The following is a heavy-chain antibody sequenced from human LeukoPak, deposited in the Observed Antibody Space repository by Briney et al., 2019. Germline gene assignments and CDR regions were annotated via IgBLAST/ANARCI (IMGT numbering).Heavy chain of an antibody. D-gene: IGHD2-15*01. Sequence: SETLSLTCTVSGGSISSYYWNWIRQPPGKGLEWIGYIYYSGSTNYNPSLKSRVTISVDTSKNQFSLKLSSVTAADTAVYYCARARGYCSGGSCYYYYYMDVWGKGTTVTISS. CDR2: IYYSGST. V-gene: IGHV4-59*01. J-gene: IGHJ6*03. CDR1: GGSISSYY. CDR3: ARARGYCSGGSCYYYYYMDV.